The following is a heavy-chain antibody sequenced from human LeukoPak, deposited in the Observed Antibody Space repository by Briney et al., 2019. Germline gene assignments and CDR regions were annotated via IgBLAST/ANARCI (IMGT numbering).Heavy chain of an antibody. CDR3: ARENPLRFLEWLPTFDY. D-gene: IGHD3-3*01. Sequence: ASVKVSCKASGYTFTSYAMNWVRQAPGQGLEWMGWINTNTGNPTYAQGFTGRFVFSLDTSVSTAYLQISSLKAEDTAVYYCARENPLRFLEWLPTFDYWGQGTLVTVSS. V-gene: IGHV7-4-1*02. J-gene: IGHJ4*02. CDR2: INTNTGNP. CDR1: GYTFTSYA.